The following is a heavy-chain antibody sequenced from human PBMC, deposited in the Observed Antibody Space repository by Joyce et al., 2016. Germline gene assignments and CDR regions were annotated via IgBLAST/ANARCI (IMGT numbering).Heavy chain of an antibody. D-gene: IGHD2-15*01. V-gene: IGHV3-21*01. CDR1: GFTFSAYT. CDR2: ITSSSRYI. CDR3: ARFSTAATLYYFDY. J-gene: IGHJ4*02. Sequence: EVQLVESGGDLVKPGGSLRLSCAASGFTFSAYTIDWVRQAPGKGLEWGSSITSSSRYIFYADSVKGRFTISRDNAKNSLYLQMNSLRAEDTAVYYCARFSTAATLYYFDYWGQGTLVTVSS.